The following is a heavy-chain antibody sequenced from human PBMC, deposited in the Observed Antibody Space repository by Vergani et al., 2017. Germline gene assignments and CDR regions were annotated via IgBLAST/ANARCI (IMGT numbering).Heavy chain of an antibody. J-gene: IGHJ4*02. CDR1: GFTFSSYG. CDR2: IRYDGSNK. CDR3: ARDVKAPCGGDCYSEVFDY. D-gene: IGHD2-21*02. Sequence: VQLVESGGGVVQPGGSLRLSCAASGFTFSSYGMHWVRQAPGKGLEWVAFIRYDGSNKYYADSVKGRFTISRDNSKNTLYLKMNSLRAEDTAVYYCARDVKAPCGGDCYSEVFDYWGQGTLVTVSS. V-gene: IGHV3-30*02.